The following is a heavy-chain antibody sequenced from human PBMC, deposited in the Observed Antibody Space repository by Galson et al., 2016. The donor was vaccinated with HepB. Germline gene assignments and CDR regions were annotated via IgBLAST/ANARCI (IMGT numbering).Heavy chain of an antibody. CDR2: VIPILGTT. J-gene: IGHJ6*01. CDR1: GGTFSDYA. CDR3: ARERMATGIRGSYYHRYGMDV. Sequence: SVKVSCKASGGTFSDYAFYWVRQAPGQGLEWMGGVIPILGTTSYAQNFQGRITIIADKSTATVYMELTSLGSGDAAVYYCARERMATGIRGSYYHRYGMDVWGEGTTISVSS. D-gene: IGHD3-10*01. V-gene: IGHV1-69*10.